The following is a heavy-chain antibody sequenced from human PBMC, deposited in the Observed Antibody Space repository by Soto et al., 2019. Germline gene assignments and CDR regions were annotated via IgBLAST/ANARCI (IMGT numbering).Heavy chain of an antibody. CDR1: RYIFTAYF. V-gene: IGHV1-2*02. CDR3: ASHDTGARFDP. J-gene: IGHJ5*02. D-gene: IGHD1-1*01. Sequence: QVQLVQSGAEVKKPGASVRVSCKAPRYIFTAYFMHWVRQAPGQGLEWMGWLNPNNGATHYGLSFQGRVTMTRDTSISTAYMDLSSLRSDDTAVYYCASHDTGARFDPWGQGTLVIVSS. CDR2: LNPNNGAT.